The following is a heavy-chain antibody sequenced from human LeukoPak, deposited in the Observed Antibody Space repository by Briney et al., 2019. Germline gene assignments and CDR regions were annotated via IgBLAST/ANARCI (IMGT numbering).Heavy chain of an antibody. J-gene: IGHJ4*02. Sequence: GGSLRLSCVGSGSTFNGHWLTWVRQAPGRGLEWMASIKEDGRQAYYMDSVKGRFTISRDNSKKSLYLQMNSLRIEDTAVYYCAREWYDYGGDSEGYWGQGTLVSVSS. CDR2: IKEDGRQA. CDR3: AREWYDYGGDSEGY. D-gene: IGHD4-23*01. CDR1: GSTFNGHW. V-gene: IGHV3-7*01.